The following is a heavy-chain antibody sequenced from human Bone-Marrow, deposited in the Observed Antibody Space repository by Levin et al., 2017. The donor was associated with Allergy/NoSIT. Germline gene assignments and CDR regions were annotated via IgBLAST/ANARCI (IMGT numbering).Heavy chain of an antibody. Sequence: GGSLRLSCAASGFSFSAYAMSWVRQTAGKGLEWVATSGSTTHYIDSVRGRFTISRDNSKNTLYLQMNFLRVEDTALYYCVKRSTPGSYYFDSWGQGALVTVFS. CDR2: SGSTT. CDR3: VKRSTPGSYYFDS. J-gene: IGHJ4*02. V-gene: IGHV3-23*01. CDR1: GFSFSAYA. D-gene: IGHD5/OR15-5a*01.